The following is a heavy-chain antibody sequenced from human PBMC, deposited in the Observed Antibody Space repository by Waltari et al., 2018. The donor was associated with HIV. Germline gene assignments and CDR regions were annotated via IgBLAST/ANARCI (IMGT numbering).Heavy chain of an antibody. CDR1: GGSISSSSYY. Sequence: QLQLQESGPGLVKPSETLSLTCTVSGGSISSSSYYWGWIRQPQGKGLEWIGSIYYMGSTYYNPSLKSRVTISVDTSKNQFSLKLGSVTAADTAVYYCARTYYYDSSGYYYFVGTHNWFDPWGQGTLVTVSS. CDR3: ARTYYYDSSGYYYFVGTHNWFDP. CDR2: IYYMGST. V-gene: IGHV4-39*07. D-gene: IGHD3-22*01. J-gene: IGHJ5*02.